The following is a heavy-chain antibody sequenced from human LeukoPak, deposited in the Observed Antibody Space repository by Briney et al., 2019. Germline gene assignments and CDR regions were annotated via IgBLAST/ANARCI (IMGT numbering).Heavy chain of an antibody. J-gene: IGHJ4*02. Sequence: GRSLRLSCAASGFTFSSYGMHWVGQAPGKGLKWGAVISYDGSNKYYADSVKGRFTISRDNSKNTLYLQMNSLRAEDTAVYYCAKEWGPWELILVFFDYWGQGTLVTVSS. CDR1: GFTFSSYG. V-gene: IGHV3-30*18. CDR2: ISYDGSNK. CDR3: AKEWGPWELILVFFDY. D-gene: IGHD1-26*01.